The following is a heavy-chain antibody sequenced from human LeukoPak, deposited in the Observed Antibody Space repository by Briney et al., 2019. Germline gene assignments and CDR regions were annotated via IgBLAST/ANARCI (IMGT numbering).Heavy chain of an antibody. V-gene: IGHV4-59*12. CDR3: ARRFCSSAGCHRTFNYFDP. CDR2: IYYSGTT. J-gene: IGHJ5*02. CDR1: GDSINDYY. D-gene: IGHD2-2*01. Sequence: PSETLSLTCTVSGDSINDYYWTWIRQPPGKRLEWIGYIYYSGTTTYNPPLGSRVTISLDTSKNQFSLTLTSVTAADTAVYYCARRFCSSAGCHRTFNYFDPWGQGILVTVSS.